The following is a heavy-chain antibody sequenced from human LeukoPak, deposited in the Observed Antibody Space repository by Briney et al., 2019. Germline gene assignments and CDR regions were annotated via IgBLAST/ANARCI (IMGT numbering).Heavy chain of an antibody. CDR3: AKDLARVRGVTDY. J-gene: IGHJ4*02. CDR1: GFTFSSYG. V-gene: IGHV3-23*01. Sequence: GGTLRLSCAASGFTFSSYGMSWVRQAPGKGLEWVSAISGSGGSTYYADSVKGRFTISRDNSKNTLYLQMNSLRAEDTAVYYCAKDLARVRGVTDYWGQGTLVTVSS. D-gene: IGHD3-10*01. CDR2: ISGSGGST.